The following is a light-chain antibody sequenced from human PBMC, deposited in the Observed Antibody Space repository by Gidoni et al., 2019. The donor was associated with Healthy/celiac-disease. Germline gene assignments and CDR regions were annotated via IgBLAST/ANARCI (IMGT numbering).Light chain of an antibody. CDR1: QSVSSY. CDR3: QQRSNWPGT. Sequence: EIVLTQSPATLSLSPGERATLSCRASQSVSSYLAWYQQKPGQAPRRLIYDASNRATGIPARFSGSGSGTDFTLTISSLEPEDFAVYDGQQRSNWPGTCGQGTKVEIK. V-gene: IGKV3-11*01. J-gene: IGKJ1*01. CDR2: DAS.